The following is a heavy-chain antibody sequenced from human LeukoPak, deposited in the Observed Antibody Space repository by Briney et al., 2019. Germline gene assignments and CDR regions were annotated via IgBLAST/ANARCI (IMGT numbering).Heavy chain of an antibody. Sequence: GGSLRLFCAASGFTFTDAWMTWVRQAPGKGLEWVGRIKSKTDGGTTDYAPPVKGRFTISRDDSKNTLYLQMNSLKTEDTAVYYCTTDYYDHIDYWGQGTLVTVSS. CDR3: TTDYYDHIDY. J-gene: IGHJ4*02. V-gene: IGHV3-15*01. D-gene: IGHD3-22*01. CDR1: GFTFTDAW. CDR2: IKSKTDGGTT.